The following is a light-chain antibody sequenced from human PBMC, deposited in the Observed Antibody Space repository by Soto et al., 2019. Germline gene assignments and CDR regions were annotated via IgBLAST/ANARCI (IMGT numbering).Light chain of an antibody. CDR3: QQYNSFPT. CDR2: KAS. Sequence: DIQMTQSPSTLSASVGDRATITCRASQSISSWLAWYQQKPGKAPKLLIYKASSLESGVPSRFSGSGSGTEFTLTISSLQPDDLATYYCQQYNSFPTFGQGTKVEIK. CDR1: QSISSW. J-gene: IGKJ1*01. V-gene: IGKV1-5*03.